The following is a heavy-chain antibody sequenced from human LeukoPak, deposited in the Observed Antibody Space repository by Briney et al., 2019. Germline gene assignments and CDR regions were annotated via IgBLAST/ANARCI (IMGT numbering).Heavy chain of an antibody. D-gene: IGHD2-21*02. Sequence: PGGSLRLSCAASGFTFSSYWMNWVRKAPGKGLEWVANIKQDGSEKSYVASVKGRFTISRDNAKNSLYLQMNSLRAEDTAVYYCARARIVVVTADDVFDIWGQGTMVTVSS. J-gene: IGHJ3*02. V-gene: IGHV3-7*04. CDR2: IKQDGSEK. CDR1: GFTFSSYW. CDR3: ARARIVVVTADDVFDI.